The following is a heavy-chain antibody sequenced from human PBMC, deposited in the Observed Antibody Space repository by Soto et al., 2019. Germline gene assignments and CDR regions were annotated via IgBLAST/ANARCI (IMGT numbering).Heavy chain of an antibody. CDR1: GFTFSSYA. J-gene: IGHJ4*02. V-gene: IGHV3-64D*06. CDR3: VKDPFRQLERRMYFDY. D-gene: IGHD1-1*01. Sequence: GGSLRLSCSASGFTFSSYAMHWVRQAPGKGLEYVSAISSNGGSTYYADSVKGRFTISRDNSKNTLYLQMSSLRAEDTAVCYCVKDPFRQLERRMYFDYWGQGTMVTVSS. CDR2: ISSNGGST.